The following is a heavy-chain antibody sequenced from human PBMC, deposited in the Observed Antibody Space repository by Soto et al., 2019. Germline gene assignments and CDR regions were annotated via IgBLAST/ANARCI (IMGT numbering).Heavy chain of an antibody. J-gene: IGHJ6*02. CDR3: AREVAVAGTNYYYGMAV. CDR2: TYHIGST. V-gene: IGHV4-4*02. Sequence: QVQLQKSGPGLVKPSGTLSLTCAVSGGSISSSNWWSWVRKPPGTGLDWIGETYHIGSTNSNTSLMSRVTISVDKSQNQFSLKLSAVAAADTAVYYCAREVAVAGTNYYYGMAVWGQGTTVTVSS. CDR1: GGSISSSNW. D-gene: IGHD6-19*01.